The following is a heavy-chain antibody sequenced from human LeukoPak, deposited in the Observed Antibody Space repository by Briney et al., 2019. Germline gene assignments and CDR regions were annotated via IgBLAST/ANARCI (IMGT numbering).Heavy chain of an antibody. CDR3: ARMNYYDSSGTYYYYDMDV. D-gene: IGHD3-22*01. CDR1: GYTFTGYY. V-gene: IGHV1-2*02. J-gene: IGHJ6*02. CDR2: INPNSGGT. Sequence: ASVKVSCKASGYTFTGYYMHWVRQAPGQVLEWMGWINPNSGGTNYAQKFQGRVTMTRDTSISTAYMELSRLRSDDTAVYYCARMNYYDSSGTYYYYDMDVWGQGTTVTVSS.